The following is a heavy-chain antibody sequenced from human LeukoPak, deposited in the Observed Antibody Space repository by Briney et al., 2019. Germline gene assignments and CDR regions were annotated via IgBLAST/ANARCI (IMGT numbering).Heavy chain of an antibody. CDR1: GGTFSSYA. CDR2: IIPIFGTA. Sequence: SVKVSCKASGGTFSSYAISWVRQAPGQGLEWMGGIIPIFGTANYAQKFQGRVTITTDEFTSTAYMELSSLRSEDTAVYYCAILGYCTNGVCYGFVDYWGQGTLVTVSS. V-gene: IGHV1-69*05. D-gene: IGHD2-8*01. J-gene: IGHJ4*02. CDR3: AILGYCTNGVCYGFVDY.